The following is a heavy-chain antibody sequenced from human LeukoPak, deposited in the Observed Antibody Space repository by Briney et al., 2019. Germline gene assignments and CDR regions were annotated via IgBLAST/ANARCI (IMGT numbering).Heavy chain of an antibody. CDR1: GYTFTSYG. CDR3: ATKGLVVIHESGPNFDY. CDR2: ISAYNGNT. J-gene: IGHJ4*02. Sequence: ASVKVSCKASGYTFTSYGISWVRQAPGQGLEWMGWISAYNGNTNYAQKFQGRVTMTEDTSTDTAYMELSSLRSEDTAVYYCATKGLVVIHESGPNFDYWGQGTLVTVSS. D-gene: IGHD3-22*01. V-gene: IGHV1-18*01.